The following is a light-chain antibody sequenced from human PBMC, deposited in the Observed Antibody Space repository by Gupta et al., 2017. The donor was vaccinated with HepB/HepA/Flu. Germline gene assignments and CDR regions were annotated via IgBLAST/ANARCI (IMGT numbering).Light chain of an antibody. CDR2: GAS. CDR1: QSVSSSF. J-gene: IGKJ5*01. CDR3: QQYGSSPRIT. Sequence: EIVLTQSPGTLSLSPGERATLSCRASQSVSSSFLAWYQQKPGQAPRLLIHGASTRATGISDRFSGSGSGTDFTLTISRREPEDFAVYYCQQYGSSPRITFGQGTRLEIK. V-gene: IGKV3-20*01.